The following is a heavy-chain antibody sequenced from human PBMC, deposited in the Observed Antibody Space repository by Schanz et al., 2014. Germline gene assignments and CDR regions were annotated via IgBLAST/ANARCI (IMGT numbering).Heavy chain of an antibody. J-gene: IGHJ4*02. CDR1: GFTFSDHY. V-gene: IGHV3-72*01. CDR3: AKDGRLPDYGTGSDFDY. Sequence: EVQLVESGGGMVQPGGSLRLSCAASGFTFSDHYMDWVRQAPGKGLEWVGRITNKPNNYNTEYAASVKGRFTISRDDSKSSLYLQMSSLKTEDTAVYYCAKDGRLPDYGTGSDFDYWGQGTLVAVSS. D-gene: IGHD3-16*01. CDR2: ITNKPNNYNT.